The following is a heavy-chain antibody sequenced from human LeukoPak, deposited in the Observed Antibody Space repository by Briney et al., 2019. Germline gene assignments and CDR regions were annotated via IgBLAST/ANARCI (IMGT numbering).Heavy chain of an antibody. Sequence: GGSLRLSCVASGFTFSDYWMSWVRQTPGKGLEWVATIKKDGSDKYYVDSVKGRFTISRDNAKNSLYLEVNSLRAEDTAVYYCAREAVWEWGRGGFDYWGQGTLVTVSS. V-gene: IGHV3-7*01. CDR3: AREAVWEWGRGGFDY. CDR1: GFTFSDYW. D-gene: IGHD3-3*01. J-gene: IGHJ4*02. CDR2: IKKDGSDK.